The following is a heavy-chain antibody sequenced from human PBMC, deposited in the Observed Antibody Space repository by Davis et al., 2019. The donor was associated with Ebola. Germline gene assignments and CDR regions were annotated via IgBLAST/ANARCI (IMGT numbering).Heavy chain of an antibody. CDR2: IYSDGVNT. V-gene: IGHV3-74*01. Sequence: GESLKISCAASGLTFSSYWMHWLRQGPGKGLIWVSRIYSDGVNTGYADSVRGRFTISTDNAKNTLYLQMNSLRAEDTAVYYCARVVFYSGYYQSYYFDYWGQGTLVTVSS. CDR3: ARVVFYSGYYQSYYFDY. CDR1: GLTFSSYW. J-gene: IGHJ4*02. D-gene: IGHD3-22*01.